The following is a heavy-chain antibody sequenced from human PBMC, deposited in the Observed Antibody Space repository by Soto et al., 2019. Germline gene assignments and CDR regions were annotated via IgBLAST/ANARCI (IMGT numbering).Heavy chain of an antibody. V-gene: IGHV3-23*01. CDR3: TKDVQSRITSFGVIITPFDY. Sequence: EVQLLESGGGLVQPGGSLRLSCEASGFTISTYAMSWVRQAPGKGMEWVSAISGSGGSTYYADSVKGRFTISRDNSKNTLYLQMNSMRAEDTAVYYCTKDVQSRITSFGVIITPFDYWGQGDLVTVSS. CDR2: ISGSGGST. CDR1: GFTISTYA. D-gene: IGHD3-3*01. J-gene: IGHJ4*02.